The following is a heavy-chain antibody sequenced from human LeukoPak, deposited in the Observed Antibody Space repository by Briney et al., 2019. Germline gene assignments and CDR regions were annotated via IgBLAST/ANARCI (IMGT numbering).Heavy chain of an antibody. Sequence: PSETLSLTCTVSGASISNYYWSWIRQPPGKGPEWVGYINNSEGTKNNPSLKSRVAISAKRSKKQFALRVTYVTAADTALYSCARHHRDCSGGSCYVIDSWGQGTLVTVSS. CDR3: ARHHRDCSGGSCYVIDS. J-gene: IGHJ4*02. V-gene: IGHV4-4*09. CDR1: GASISNYY. CDR2: INNSEGT. D-gene: IGHD2-15*01.